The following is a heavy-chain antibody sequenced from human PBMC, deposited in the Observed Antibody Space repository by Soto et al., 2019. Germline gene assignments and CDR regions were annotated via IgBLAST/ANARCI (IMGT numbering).Heavy chain of an antibody. J-gene: IGHJ4*02. CDR1: GYTFTSYG. CDR3: ARDGPITMIVVVNSPLDY. D-gene: IGHD3-22*01. CDR2: ISAYNGNT. Sequence: QVQLVQSGAEVKKPGASVKVSCKASGYTFTSYGISWVRQAPGQGLEWMGWISAYNGNTNYAQKLQGRVTMTTDTSTSTAYMELRSLRSDDTAVYYCARDGPITMIVVVNSPLDYWGQGTLVTVSS. V-gene: IGHV1-18*04.